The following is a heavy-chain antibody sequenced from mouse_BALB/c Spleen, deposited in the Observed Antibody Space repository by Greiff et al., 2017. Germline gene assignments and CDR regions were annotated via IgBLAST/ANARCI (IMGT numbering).Heavy chain of an antibody. Sequence: VQLQQSGAELVRPGVSVKISCKGSGYTFTDYAMHWVKQSHAKSLEWIGVISTYYGDASYNQKFKGKATMTVDKSSSTAYMELARLTSEDSAIYYCARSGNYVGYFDVWGAGTTVTVSS. V-gene: IGHV1S137*01. CDR2: ISTYYGDA. CDR1: GYTFTDYA. CDR3: ARSGNYVGYFDV. J-gene: IGHJ1*01. D-gene: IGHD2-1*01.